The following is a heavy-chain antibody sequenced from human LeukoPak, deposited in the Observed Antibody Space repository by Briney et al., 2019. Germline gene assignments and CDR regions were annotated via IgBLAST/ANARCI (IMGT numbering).Heavy chain of an antibody. CDR2: IKQDGSDK. CDR3: ARDEGGYFDS. J-gene: IGHJ4*02. Sequence: GGSLRLSCAASGFTFKTYWMSWVRQPPGKGLEWVANIKQDGSDKYYVDSVKGRFTISRDNAKNSLFLQINSLRIDDTAVYYCARDEGGYFDSWGQGTLVTVSS. V-gene: IGHV3-7*01. D-gene: IGHD1-26*01. CDR1: GFTFKTYW.